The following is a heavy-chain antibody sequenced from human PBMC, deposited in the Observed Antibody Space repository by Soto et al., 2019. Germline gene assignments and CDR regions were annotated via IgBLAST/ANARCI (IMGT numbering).Heavy chain of an antibody. V-gene: IGHV1-18*01. CDR2: ISPSNGQT. D-gene: IGHD1-26*01. Sequence: GASVKVSCKASRYTFSNFGLSSVRRAPGQGLEWMGWISPSNGQTIYAQNLHGRVTMTTDTSTATDHMDLRSVISDDTALCYCASDRADDADHYYGMDIWGQGTMVTVSS. CDR1: RYTFSNFG. J-gene: IGHJ6*02. CDR3: ASDRADDADHYYGMDI.